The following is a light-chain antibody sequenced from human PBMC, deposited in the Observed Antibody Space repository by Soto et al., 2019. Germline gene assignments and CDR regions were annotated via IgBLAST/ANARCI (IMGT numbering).Light chain of an antibody. J-gene: IGKJ5*01. V-gene: IGKV3-15*01. Sequence: EIGMTQSPATLSVSPGERATLSCRASQSFSSNLAWYQHQPGQAPRLLISGASTRATAIPARFSGSAPGTEFTLTISSLQSEAFALYYRQHSSSSPITLGQGTPLEIK. CDR2: GAS. CDR1: QSFSSN. CDR3: QHSSSSPIT.